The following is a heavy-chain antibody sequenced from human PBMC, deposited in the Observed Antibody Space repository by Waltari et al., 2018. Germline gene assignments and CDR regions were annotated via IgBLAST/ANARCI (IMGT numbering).Heavy chain of an antibody. Sequence: EVQLVESGGDLLQPGGSLRLSCAASGITFSSSWMHWVRQTPGTGLEWCSHISTDGGFTGYGDSVRGRFTISRDNAKSMLYLQMNSLRADDTAVYYCTRGITKAFDPWGQGTLVTVSS. CDR1: GITFSSSW. V-gene: IGHV3-74*01. CDR3: TRGITKAFDP. CDR2: ISTDGGFT. D-gene: IGHD1-20*01. J-gene: IGHJ5*02.